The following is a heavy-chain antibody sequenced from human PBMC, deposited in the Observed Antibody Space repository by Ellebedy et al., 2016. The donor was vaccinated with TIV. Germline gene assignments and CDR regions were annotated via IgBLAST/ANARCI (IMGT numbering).Heavy chain of an antibody. D-gene: IGHD3-3*02. CDR2: IGASGDNT. V-gene: IGHV3-23*01. J-gene: IGHJ4*02. CDR1: GFTFSSCG. Sequence: GESLKFSCAASGFTFSSCGMRWVRQAPGKGLEWVSAIGASGDNTYYAASVKCRFTISRDNSKSTLHLQMNSLRAEDTAVYYCAKELAFRLPFDYWGQGTLVTVSS. CDR3: AKELAFRLPFDY.